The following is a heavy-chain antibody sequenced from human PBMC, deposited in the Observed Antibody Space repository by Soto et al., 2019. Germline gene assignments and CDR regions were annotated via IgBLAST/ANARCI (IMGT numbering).Heavy chain of an antibody. D-gene: IGHD3-10*01. V-gene: IGHV3-23*01. CDR2: ISGSGGST. Sequence: GRSLRLSCAASGFTFSSYAMSWVRQAPGKGLEWVSAISGSGGSTYYADSVKGRFTISRDNSKNTLYLQMNSLRAEDTAVYYCARSVGDLYYYGSGSFMDVWGKGTTVTVSS. CDR1: GFTFSSYA. J-gene: IGHJ6*03. CDR3: ARSVGDLYYYGSGSFMDV.